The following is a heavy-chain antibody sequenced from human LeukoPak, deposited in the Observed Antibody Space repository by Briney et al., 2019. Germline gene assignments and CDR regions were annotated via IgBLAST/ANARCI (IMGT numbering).Heavy chain of an antibody. CDR2: IYPGDSDT. J-gene: IGHJ5*02. CDR3: ARLVGSGWYSGWFDP. D-gene: IGHD6-19*01. CDR1: GYSFTSYW. Sequence: GESLKISCKGSGYSFTSYWIGWVRQMPGKGLEWMGIIYPGDSDTRYSPSFQGQVTIPADKSISTAYLQWSSLKASDTAMYYCARLVGSGWYSGWFDPWGQGTLVTVSS. V-gene: IGHV5-51*01.